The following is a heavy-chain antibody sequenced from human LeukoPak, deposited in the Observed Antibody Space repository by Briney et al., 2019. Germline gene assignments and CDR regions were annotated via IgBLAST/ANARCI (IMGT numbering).Heavy chain of an antibody. CDR2: MYHGGST. D-gene: IGHD1-1*01. CDR3: ARSGNERMNVDFDH. CDR1: GGSVSSSTYY. V-gene: IGHV4-39*07. Sequence: SETLSLTCSVSGGSVSSSTYYWGWIRQPPGKGLEWIGSMYHGGSTYYNPSLKSRVTISVDTSKNQFSLKLSSVTAADTAVYYCARSGNERMNVDFDHWGQGTLVTVSS. J-gene: IGHJ4*02.